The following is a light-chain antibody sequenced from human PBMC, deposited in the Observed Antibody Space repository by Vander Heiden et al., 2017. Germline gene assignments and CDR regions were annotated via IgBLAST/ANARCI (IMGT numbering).Light chain of an antibody. CDR1: QSVSSY. Sequence: EIVLTQSPATLSLSPGERDTLACRASQSVSSYLAWYQQKPGQAPRLLIYGASNRATGIPARFSGSGSGTDFTLTISSLEPEDFAVYYCQQRSNWPPTFGGGTKVEIK. J-gene: IGKJ4*01. CDR3: QQRSNWPPT. V-gene: IGKV3-11*01. CDR2: GAS.